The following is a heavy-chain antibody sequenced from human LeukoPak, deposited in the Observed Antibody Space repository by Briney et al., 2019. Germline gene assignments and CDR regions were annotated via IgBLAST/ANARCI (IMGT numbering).Heavy chain of an antibody. CDR2: ITSNGGST. V-gene: IGHV3-64*01. Sequence: GGSLRLSCAASGFTFSSYAMHWVRQSPGKGLEYVSAITSNGGSTYYANSVKGRFTISRDNSKNTLYLQMGSLRAEDMAVYYCARDLGDRSGSYYLDYWGQGTLVTVSS. CDR3: ARDLGDRSGSYYLDY. D-gene: IGHD3-10*01. CDR1: GFTFSSYA. J-gene: IGHJ4*02.